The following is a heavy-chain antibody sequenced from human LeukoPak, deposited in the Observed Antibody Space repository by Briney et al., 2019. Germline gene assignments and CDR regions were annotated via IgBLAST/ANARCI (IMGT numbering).Heavy chain of an antibody. J-gene: IGHJ4*02. CDR1: GFTFSNYN. CDR3: ARDTTDCGGDRYPGY. Sequence: GGSLRLSCAASGFTFSNYNMNWVRQAPGKGLEWVSAISASGFSIYYADSVKGRFTISRDNSKNTLFLQMNSLRAEDTAIYYCARDTTDCGGDRYPGYWGQGTLVTVSS. V-gene: IGHV3-23*01. D-gene: IGHD2-21*02. CDR2: ISASGFSI.